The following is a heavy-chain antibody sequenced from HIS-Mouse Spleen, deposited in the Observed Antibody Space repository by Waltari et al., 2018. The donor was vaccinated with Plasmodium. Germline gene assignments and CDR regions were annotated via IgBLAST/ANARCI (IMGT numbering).Heavy chain of an antibody. J-gene: IGHJ4*02. Sequence: VQPGGSLRLSCAASGFTFSSYAMSWVRQAPGKGLEWVLAISGRVGMRYYGHSVKVRFSMSRDNSKNTLYLQMNSLRAEDAAVYYCAKSSKGTGDLWDYWGQGTLVTVSS. CDR2: ISGRVGMR. CDR1: GFTFSSYA. V-gene: IGHV3-23*01. D-gene: IGHD7-27*01. CDR3: AKSSKGTGDLWDY.